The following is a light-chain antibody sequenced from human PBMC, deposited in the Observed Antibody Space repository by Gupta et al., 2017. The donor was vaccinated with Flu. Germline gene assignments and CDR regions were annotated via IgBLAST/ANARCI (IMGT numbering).Light chain of an antibody. V-gene: IGLV2-14*01. CDR1: SSDVGRSDS. J-gene: IGLJ1*01. Sequence: QSALTQPASVSGSPGQSITISFTGTSSDVGRSDSVSWYQQHPDKAPKLITYDVTNRPSGVSSRFSGARSGNTASLTISGLQPEDETDYYCSSYTSGSTFYVFGTGTKVTVL. CDR3: SSYTSGSTFYV. CDR2: DVT.